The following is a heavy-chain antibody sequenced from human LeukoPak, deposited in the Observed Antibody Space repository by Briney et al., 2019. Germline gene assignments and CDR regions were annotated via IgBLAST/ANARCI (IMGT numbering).Heavy chain of an antibody. V-gene: IGHV1-46*01. CDR3: ARGPVYYYGSGSYPDY. CDR2: INPSGGST. Sequence: ASVKVSCKASGYTFTSYYMHWVRQAPGQGLEWMGIINPSGGSTSYAQKFQGRVTMTRDMSTSTVYVELSSLRSEDTAVYYCARGPVYYYGSGSYPDYWGQGTLVTVSS. CDR1: GYTFTSYY. D-gene: IGHD3-10*01. J-gene: IGHJ4*02.